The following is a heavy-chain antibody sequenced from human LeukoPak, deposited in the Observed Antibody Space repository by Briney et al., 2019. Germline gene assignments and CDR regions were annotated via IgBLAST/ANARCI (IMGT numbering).Heavy chain of an antibody. D-gene: IGHD2-15*01. CDR2: IYYSGST. CDR1: GGSISSYY. V-gene: IGHV4-59*01. CDR3: AVYCSGGSCYPLYYFDY. J-gene: IGHJ4*02. Sequence: SETLSLTCTVSGGSISSYYWSWIRQPPGKGLEWIGYIYYSGSTNYNPSLKSRVTISVDTSKNQFSLKLSSVTAADTAVYYCAVYCSGGSCYPLYYFDYWGQGTLVTVSS.